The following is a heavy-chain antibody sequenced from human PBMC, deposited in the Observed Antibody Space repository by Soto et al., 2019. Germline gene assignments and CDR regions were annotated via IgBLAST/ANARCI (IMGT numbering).Heavy chain of an antibody. CDR3: ARGYTSGGYYYYGMDV. D-gene: IGHD5-12*01. V-gene: IGHV1-69*13. J-gene: IGHJ6*02. CDR1: GGTFSSYA. Sequence: SVKVSCKASGGTFSSYAISWVRQAPGQGLEWMGGIIPIFGTANYAQKFQGRVTITADESTSTAYMELSSLRSEDTAVYYCARGYTSGGYYYYGMDVWGQGTTVTVSS. CDR2: IIPIFGTA.